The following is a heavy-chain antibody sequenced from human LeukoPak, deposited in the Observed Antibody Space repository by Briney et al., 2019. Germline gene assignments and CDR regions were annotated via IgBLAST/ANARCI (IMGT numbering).Heavy chain of an antibody. CDR1: GYSFTSYW. Sequence: LGESLKISCKGSGYSFTSYWIGWVRQMPGKGLEWMGIIYPGDSDTRYSPSFQGQVTISADKSISTAYLQWSSLKASDTAMYYCARNIGYCSGGSCPSNWFDPWGQGTLVTVSS. V-gene: IGHV5-51*01. CDR2: IYPGDSDT. J-gene: IGHJ5*02. D-gene: IGHD2-15*01. CDR3: ARNIGYCSGGSCPSNWFDP.